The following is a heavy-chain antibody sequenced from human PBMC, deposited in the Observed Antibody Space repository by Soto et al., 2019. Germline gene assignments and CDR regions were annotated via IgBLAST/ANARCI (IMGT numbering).Heavy chain of an antibody. D-gene: IGHD1-20*01. CDR1: GYTFTSYA. J-gene: IGHJ4*02. CDR3: ARGITLPTPLDY. V-gene: IGHV1-3*05. Sequence: QVQLVQSGAEEKKPGASVKVSCKASGYTFTSYAMHWVRQAPGQRLEWMGWINAGNGNAKYSQKFQGRVTITRDTSASTAYMELSSLRSEDTAVYYCARGITLPTPLDYWGQGTLVTVSS. CDR2: INAGNGNA.